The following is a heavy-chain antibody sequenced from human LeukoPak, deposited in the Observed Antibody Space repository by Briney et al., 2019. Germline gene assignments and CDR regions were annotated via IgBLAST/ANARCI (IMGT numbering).Heavy chain of an antibody. CDR1: EFSVGSNY. CDR2: IYSGGST. J-gene: IGHJ6*03. CDR3: ARGPDYYFYMDV. Sequence: PGGSLRLSCAASEFSVGSNYMTWVRQAPGKGLEWVSLIYSGGSTYYADSVKGRFTISRDNSKNTLYLQMNSLRAEDTAVYYCARGPDYYFYMDVWGKGTTVTVSS. V-gene: IGHV3-66*01.